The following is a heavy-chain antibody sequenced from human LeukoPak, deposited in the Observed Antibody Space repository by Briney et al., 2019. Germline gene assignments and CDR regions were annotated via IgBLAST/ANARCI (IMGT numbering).Heavy chain of an antibody. Sequence: ASVKVSCKVSGYTLTELSMHWVRQAPGKGLEWMGGFDPEDGETIYAQKFQGRVTMTEDTSTDTAYMELSSLRSEDTAVYYCAGYYDSSGYLYYYYYMDVWGKGTTVTISS. J-gene: IGHJ6*03. V-gene: IGHV1-24*01. CDR2: FDPEDGET. D-gene: IGHD3-22*01. CDR1: GYTLTELS. CDR3: AGYYDSSGYLYYYYYMDV.